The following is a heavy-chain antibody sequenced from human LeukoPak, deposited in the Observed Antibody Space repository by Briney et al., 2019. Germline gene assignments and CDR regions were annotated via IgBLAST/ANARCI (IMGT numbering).Heavy chain of an antibody. CDR2: IYSGGST. V-gene: IGHV3-53*01. CDR3: ARDGGGDTAMVKDY. CDR1: GFTVSSNY. Sequence: PGGSLRLSCAASGFTVSSNYMSWVRQAPGKGLEWVSVIYSGGSTYYADSVKGRFTISRDNAKNSLYLQMNSLRAEDTAVYYCARDGGGDTAMVKDYWGQGTLVTVSS. D-gene: IGHD5-18*01. J-gene: IGHJ4*02.